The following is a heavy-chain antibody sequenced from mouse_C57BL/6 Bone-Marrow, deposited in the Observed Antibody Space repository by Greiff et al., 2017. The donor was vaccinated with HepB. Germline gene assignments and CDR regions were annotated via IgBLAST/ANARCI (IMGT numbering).Heavy chain of an antibody. CDR1: GFNIKDYY. Sequence: VHVKQSGAELVKPGASVKLSCTASGFNIKDYYMHWVKQRTEQGLEWIGRIDPEDGETKYAPKFQGKATITADTSSNTAYLQLSSLTSEDTAVYYCATGGVYYYGPRNYFDYWGQGTTLTVSS. V-gene: IGHV14-2*01. D-gene: IGHD1-1*01. CDR3: ATGGVYYYGPRNYFDY. CDR2: IDPEDGET. J-gene: IGHJ2*01.